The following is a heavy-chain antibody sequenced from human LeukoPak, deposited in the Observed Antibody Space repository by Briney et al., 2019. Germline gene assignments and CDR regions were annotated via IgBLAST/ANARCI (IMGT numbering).Heavy chain of an antibody. D-gene: IGHD6-13*01. Sequence: KPSETLSLTCAVSGYSISSGYYWGWIRQPPGKGLEWIGSIYHSGSTYYNPSLKSRVTISVDTSKNQFSLKLSSVTAADTAVYYCARDPSAWIAAGDAIDYWGQGTLVTVSS. V-gene: IGHV4-38-2*02. CDR2: IYHSGST. CDR1: GYSISSGYY. CDR3: ARDPSAWIAAGDAIDY. J-gene: IGHJ4*02.